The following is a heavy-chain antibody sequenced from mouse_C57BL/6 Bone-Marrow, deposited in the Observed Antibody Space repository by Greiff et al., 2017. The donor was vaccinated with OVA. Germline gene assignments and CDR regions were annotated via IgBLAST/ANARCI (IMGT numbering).Heavy chain of an antibody. CDR3: ARSTYHGDGYYFDY. Sequence: VKLMESGAELVRPGASVKLSCKASGYTFTDYYINWVKQRPGQGLEWIARIYPGSGNTYYNEKFKGKATLTAEKSSSTAYMQLSSLTSEDSAVYFCARSTYHGDGYYFDYWGQGTTLTVSS. CDR1: GYTFTDYY. V-gene: IGHV1-76*01. CDR2: IYPGSGNT. J-gene: IGHJ2*01.